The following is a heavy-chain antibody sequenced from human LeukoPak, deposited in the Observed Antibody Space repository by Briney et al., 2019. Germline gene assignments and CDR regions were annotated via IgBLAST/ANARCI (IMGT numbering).Heavy chain of an antibody. CDR3: ARDVSRYTPRGPADF. J-gene: IGHJ4*02. CDR2: IYHSGST. V-gene: IGHV4-4*02. Sequence: PSETLSLTCAVSGGSISSSNWWSWVRQPPGKGLEWIGEIYHSGSTNYNPSLKSRVTISVDTSKNHFSLKLSSVTAAGTAVYFCARDVSRYTPRGPADFWGQGTLVTVSS. CDR1: GGSISSSNW. D-gene: IGHD3-16*02.